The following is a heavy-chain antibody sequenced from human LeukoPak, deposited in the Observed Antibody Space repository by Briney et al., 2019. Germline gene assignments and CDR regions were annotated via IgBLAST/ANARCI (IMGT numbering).Heavy chain of an antibody. D-gene: IGHD3-10*01. CDR3: AKGPNFGSWRALDY. Sequence: GGSLTLSCAASEFTFGDYDMSWVRQTLGKGLEWVSSISGDGLATWYADSVSGRFNISNDKPRNTLYLQLTSLRVDDTGVYYCAKGPNFGSWRALDYWGQGSLVTVSS. CDR2: ISGDGLAT. V-gene: IGHV3-23*01. CDR1: EFTFGDYD. J-gene: IGHJ4*02.